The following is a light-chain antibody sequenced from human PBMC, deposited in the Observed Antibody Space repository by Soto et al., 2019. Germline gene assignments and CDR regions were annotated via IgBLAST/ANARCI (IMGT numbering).Light chain of an antibody. CDR1: SGHSSYA. CDR2: LNNDGSH. CDR3: QTWGTGTWV. Sequence: QLVLIQSPSASASLGASVKLTCTLSSGHSSYAIAWHQQQPEKGPRYLMKLNNDGSHSKGDGIPDRFSGSSSGAERYLTISSLQSEDEADYYCQTWGTGTWVFGGGTKLTVL. J-gene: IGLJ3*02. V-gene: IGLV4-69*01.